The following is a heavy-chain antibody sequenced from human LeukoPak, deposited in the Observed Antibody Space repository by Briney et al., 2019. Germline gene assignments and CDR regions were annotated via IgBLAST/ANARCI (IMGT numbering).Heavy chain of an antibody. J-gene: IGHJ4*02. Sequence: GGSLRLSCAASGFTFSTYLMSWVRQAPGKGLEWVANIKQDGGEKYYVDSVKGRFTISRDNAKNSLYLQMNSLRAEDTAVYYCARARPYNWNQGGLDYWGQGTLVTVSS. CDR3: ARARPYNWNQGGLDY. CDR2: IKQDGGEK. D-gene: IGHD1-20*01. V-gene: IGHV3-7*01. CDR1: GFTFSTYL.